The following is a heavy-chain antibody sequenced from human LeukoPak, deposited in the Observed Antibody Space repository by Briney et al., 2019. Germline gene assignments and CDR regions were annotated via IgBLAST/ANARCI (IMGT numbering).Heavy chain of an antibody. D-gene: IGHD1-7*01. Sequence: SETLSLTCTVSGGSISSSSYYWGWIRQPPGKGLEWIGSIYYSGSTYYNPSLKSRVTISVDTSKNQFSLKLSSVTAAATAVYYCARSHSNWNYLGSFDYWSQGTLVTVSS. J-gene: IGHJ4*02. V-gene: IGHV4-39*01. CDR1: GGSISSSSYY. CDR2: IYYSGST. CDR3: ARSHSNWNYLGSFDY.